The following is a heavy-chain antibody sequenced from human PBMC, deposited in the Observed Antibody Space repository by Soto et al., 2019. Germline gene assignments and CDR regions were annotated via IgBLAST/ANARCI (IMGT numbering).Heavy chain of an antibody. CDR2: ISAYNGNT. D-gene: IGHD2-8*01. CDR1: GYTFTSYG. CDR3: ARGSCTNGVCLYYYYMDV. V-gene: IGHV1-18*01. Sequence: ASVKVSCKASGYTFTSYGISWVRQAPGQGLEWMGWISAYNGNTSYAQKLQGRVTMTTNTSTSTAYMELSSLRSEDTAVYYCARGSCTNGVCLYYYYMDVWGKGTTVTVSS. J-gene: IGHJ6*03.